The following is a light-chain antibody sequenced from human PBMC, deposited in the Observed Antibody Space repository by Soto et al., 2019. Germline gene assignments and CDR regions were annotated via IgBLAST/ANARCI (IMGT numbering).Light chain of an antibody. CDR3: QQYNSYPFT. Sequence: AIQLTQSPSSLSASVGERVTITCRASQGISSALAWYQQKPGKAPKLLIYDASSLESGVPSRFSGSGSGTDFTLTISSLQPEDFATYYCQQYNSYPFTFGQGTRVEIK. V-gene: IGKV1-13*02. CDR1: QGISSA. CDR2: DAS. J-gene: IGKJ5*01.